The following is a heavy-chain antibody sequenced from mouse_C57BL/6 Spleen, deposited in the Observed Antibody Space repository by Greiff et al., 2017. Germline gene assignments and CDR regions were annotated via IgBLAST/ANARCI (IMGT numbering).Heavy chain of an antibody. J-gene: IGHJ3*01. V-gene: IGHV1-82*01. D-gene: IGHD1-1*01. Sequence: VQLQQSGPELVKPGASVKISCKASGYAFSSSWMNWVKPRPGKGLEWIGRFYPGDGDTNYNGKFKGKATLTADKSSSTAYMQLSSLTSEDAAVDFCARGYGSIPWFAYWGQGTLVTVSA. CDR3: ARGYGSIPWFAY. CDR2: FYPGDGDT. CDR1: GYAFSSSW.